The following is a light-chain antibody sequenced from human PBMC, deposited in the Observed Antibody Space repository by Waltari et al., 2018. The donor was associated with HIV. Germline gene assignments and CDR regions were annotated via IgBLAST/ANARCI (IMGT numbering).Light chain of an antibody. Sequence: DIVMTQSPASLTVSLRAGSTINCKSNQTLFYSSNNKNYLAWYQQKPRQPPKLLIYWASSREAGVPERFIGSGSVTNFSLTITSLQAEDVAIYYCQQYFNTPYTFGRGTKVEI. CDR1: QTLFYSSNNKNY. J-gene: IGKJ2*01. CDR3: QQYFNTPYT. V-gene: IGKV4-1*01. CDR2: WAS.